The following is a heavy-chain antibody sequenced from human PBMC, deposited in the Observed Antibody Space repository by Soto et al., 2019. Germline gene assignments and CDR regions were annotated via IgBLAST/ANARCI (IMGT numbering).Heavy chain of an antibody. CDR3: ARGGGPYVWFNEF. CDR2: IIPVFGTT. D-gene: IGHD3-16*01. CDR1: GGLFSSFA. Sequence: QEQLVQSGPEVRKPGSSVKVSCKDSGGLFSSFAISWVRQAPGQGLEWVGGIIPVFGTTNYAEKFQDRVTITADESTNTAYMELTSLTSGDTAMYYCARGGGPYVWFNEFWGQGTLVTVSS. J-gene: IGHJ4*02. V-gene: IGHV1-69*01.